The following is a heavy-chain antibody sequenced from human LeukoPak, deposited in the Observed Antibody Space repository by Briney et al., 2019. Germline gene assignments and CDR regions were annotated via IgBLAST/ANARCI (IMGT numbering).Heavy chain of an antibody. CDR1: GFAFSIYS. J-gene: IGHJ4*02. Sequence: GGSLRLSCAGSGFAFSIYSMNWVRQLPGRGLEWISYISSTSDTIDYASSVKGRFTISRDNARNSLYPQMNSLRAEDTAVYYCARGKGVDYWGQGTLVTVSS. CDR2: ISSTSDTI. CDR3: ARGKGVDY. V-gene: IGHV3-48*01.